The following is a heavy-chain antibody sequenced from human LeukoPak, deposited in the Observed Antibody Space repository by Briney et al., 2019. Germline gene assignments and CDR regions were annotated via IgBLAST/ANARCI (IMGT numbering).Heavy chain of an antibody. J-gene: IGHJ4*02. CDR2: GDYSGGT. Sequence: SETLSLTCTVSGDSFSSVTDYWAWIRQPPGKGLEWIASGDYSGGTYYNPSLESRVAISADMSKNQFSLRLTSVTGADTAVYYCAGERGEEYSSGWYKRNYFDNWGQGIRVTVSS. D-gene: IGHD6-19*01. CDR1: GDSFSSVTDY. V-gene: IGHV4-39*07. CDR3: AGERGEEYSSGWYKRNYFDN.